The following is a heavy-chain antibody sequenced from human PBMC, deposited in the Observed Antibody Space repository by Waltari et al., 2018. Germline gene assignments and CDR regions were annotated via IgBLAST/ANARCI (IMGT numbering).Heavy chain of an antibody. V-gene: IGHV1-69-2*01. CDR1: GYTLLDSF. Sequence: EVQLVQSGAEVKKPGATAKISCKASGYTLLDSFMHWVQKAPGKGLEWVGRIDPEDGETVYAETFQGRVTITADTSTDTSYLELSSLRSDDTAVYYCAPLPGGSGQTFDYWGQGTLLTVSS. J-gene: IGHJ4*02. CDR3: APLPGGSGQTFDY. D-gene: IGHD3-10*01. CDR2: IDPEDGET.